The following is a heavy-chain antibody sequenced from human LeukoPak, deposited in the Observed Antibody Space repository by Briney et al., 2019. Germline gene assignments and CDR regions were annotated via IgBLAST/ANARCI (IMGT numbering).Heavy chain of an antibody. CDR1: GFTFSSYS. CDR3: AREPHYYDTPYYFDY. D-gene: IGHD3-22*01. Sequence: GGSLRLSCAASGFTFSSYSMNWVRQAPGKGLEWVSSISSSSSYIYYADSVKGRFTISRDNAKNSLYLQMNSLRAEDTAVYYCAREPHYYDTPYYFDYWGQGTLVTVFS. CDR2: ISSSSSYI. V-gene: IGHV3-21*01. J-gene: IGHJ4*02.